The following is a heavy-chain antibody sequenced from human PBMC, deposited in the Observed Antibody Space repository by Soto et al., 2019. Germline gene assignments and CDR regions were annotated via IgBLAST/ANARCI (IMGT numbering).Heavy chain of an antibody. V-gene: IGHV3-30*18. CDR3: AKWNGGFDY. J-gene: IGHJ4*02. CDR2: ISYDGSYK. D-gene: IGHD3-16*01. Sequence: QVQLVESGGGVVQPGRSLRLSCAASGFTFSSYGMHWVRQAPGKGLEWVAVISYDGSYKYYADSVKGRFTISRDNSNNTLYLQMNSLRAEDTAVYYGAKWNGGFDYWGQGTLVTVSS. CDR1: GFTFSSYG.